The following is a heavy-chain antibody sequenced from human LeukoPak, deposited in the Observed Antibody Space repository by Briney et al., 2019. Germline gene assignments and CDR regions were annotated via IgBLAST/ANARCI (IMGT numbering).Heavy chain of an antibody. CDR2: INAGNGNT. CDR1: GYTFTSYA. D-gene: IGHD3-16*01. Sequence: GASVKVSCKASGYTFTSYAMHWLRQAPGQRLEWMGWINAGNGNTKYSQKFQGRVTITRDTSASTAYMELSSLRSEDTAVYYCARLLGGGSSGPFDYWGQGTLVTVSS. J-gene: IGHJ4*02. CDR3: ARLLGGGSSGPFDY. V-gene: IGHV1-3*01.